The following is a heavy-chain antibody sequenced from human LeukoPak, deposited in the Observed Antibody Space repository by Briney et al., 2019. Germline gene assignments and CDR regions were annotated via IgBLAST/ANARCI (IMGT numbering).Heavy chain of an antibody. J-gene: IGHJ5*02. Sequence: GGSLRLSCAASGFTFSSYSMNWVRQAPGKGLEWVSYISSSSSTIYYADSVKGRFTISRDNAKNSLYLQMNSLRAEDTAVYYCARESVGMVRGVIVNWFDPWGQGTLVTVSS. CDR2: ISSSSSTI. D-gene: IGHD3-10*01. CDR3: ARESVGMVRGVIVNWFDP. V-gene: IGHV3-48*04. CDR1: GFTFSSYS.